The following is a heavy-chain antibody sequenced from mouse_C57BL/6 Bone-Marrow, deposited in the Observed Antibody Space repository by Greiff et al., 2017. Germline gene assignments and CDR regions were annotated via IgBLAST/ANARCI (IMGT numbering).Heavy chain of an antibody. CDR1: GYTFTSYG. CDR2: SYPRSGNT. Sequence: QVQLQQSGAELARPGASVKLSCKASGYTFTSYGISWVKQRTGQGLEWIGESYPRSGNTYYNEKFKGKATLTADKSSSTAYMELRSLTSEDSAVYFCAKSYGSSWYFDVWGTGTTVTVSS. J-gene: IGHJ1*03. V-gene: IGHV1-81*01. CDR3: AKSYGSSWYFDV. D-gene: IGHD1-1*01.